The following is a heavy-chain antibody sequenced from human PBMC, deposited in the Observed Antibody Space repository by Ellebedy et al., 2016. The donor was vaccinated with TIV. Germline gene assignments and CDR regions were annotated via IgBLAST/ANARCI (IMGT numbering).Heavy chain of an antibody. CDR3: ARSPRGPYSSGWYAHDY. Sequence: AASVKVSCKASGYTFTSYYMHWVRQAPGQGLEWMGWINPNSGGTNYAQKFQGRVTMTRDTSISTAYMELSRLRSDDTAVYYCARSPRGPYSSGWYAHDYWGQGTLVTVSS. CDR2: INPNSGGT. V-gene: IGHV1-2*02. D-gene: IGHD6-19*01. CDR1: GYTFTSYY. J-gene: IGHJ4*02.